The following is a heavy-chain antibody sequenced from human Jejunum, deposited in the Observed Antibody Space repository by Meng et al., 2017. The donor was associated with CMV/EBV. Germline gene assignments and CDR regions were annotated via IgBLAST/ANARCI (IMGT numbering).Heavy chain of an antibody. CDR1: GGSVNNYA. CDR2: IIAIFKTP. Sequence: VQLMQSGAGVKEPGSSMKVSCKSSGGSVNNYAFNWVRQAPGQGLEWMGGIIAIFKTPNYAQKFQGRLTITADESTGTSYMELTSLTSEDTAVYYCARGFLNGYQPFDYWGQGTLVTVSS. J-gene: IGHJ4*02. CDR3: ARGFLNGYQPFDY. D-gene: IGHD5-24*01. V-gene: IGHV1-69*12.